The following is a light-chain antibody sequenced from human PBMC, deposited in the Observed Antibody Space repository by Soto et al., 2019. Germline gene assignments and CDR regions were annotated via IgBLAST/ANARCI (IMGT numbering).Light chain of an antibody. CDR3: QPYNSLPA. CDR2: HAS. V-gene: IGKV1-5*01. Sequence: DIQMTQSPSTLSASVGDRVTITCRASQSISGLLAWYQQKPGKAPKLLIYHASSLESGVPSRLRGSGSGTEFTLTISSLQPDDFATYYCQPYNSLPAFGQGTKVEIK. J-gene: IGKJ1*01. CDR1: QSISGL.